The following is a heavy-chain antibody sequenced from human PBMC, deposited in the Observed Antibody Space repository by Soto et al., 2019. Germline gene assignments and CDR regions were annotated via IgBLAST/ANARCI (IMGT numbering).Heavy chain of an antibody. D-gene: IGHD5-12*01. CDR3: ARDQARKFDY. Sequence: EVQLVESGGGLVQPGGSLRVSCAASGFTFNSYSMNWVRQAPGKGLEWVSYISSSSSFIYYADSVKGRFTISRDNAKNSLYLQMNSLRAEDTAVYYCARDQARKFDYWGPGALVTVSS. V-gene: IGHV3-48*01. CDR2: ISSSSSFI. CDR1: GFTFNSYS. J-gene: IGHJ4*02.